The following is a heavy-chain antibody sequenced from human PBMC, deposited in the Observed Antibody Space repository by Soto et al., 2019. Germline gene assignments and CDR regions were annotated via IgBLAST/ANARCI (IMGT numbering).Heavy chain of an antibody. CDR3: TRALSGSYDS. CDR2: TYYRSKWST. Sequence: SQTLSLTCVISGDSVSSKSAAWNWIRQSPSRGLEWLGRTYYRSKWSTDYAVSVKSRITINPDTSKNQSSLQLNSVTPEDTALYYCTRALSGSYDSWGQGTLVTVSS. J-gene: IGHJ5*01. D-gene: IGHD1-26*01. CDR1: GDSVSSKSAA. V-gene: IGHV6-1*01.